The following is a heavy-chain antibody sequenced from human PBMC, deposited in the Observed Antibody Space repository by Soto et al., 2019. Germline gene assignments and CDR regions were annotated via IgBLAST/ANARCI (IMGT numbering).Heavy chain of an antibody. Sequence: ASVKVSCKASGYTFTSYLMHWVRQAPGQRLEWMGWINAGNGNTKYSQKFQGRVTITRDASASTAYMELSSLRSEDTAVYYCARELSYYDSSAYYFWGQGTLVTVSS. CDR3: ARELSYYDSSAYYF. CDR2: INAGNGNT. CDR1: GYTFTSYL. D-gene: IGHD3-22*01. J-gene: IGHJ4*02. V-gene: IGHV1-3*01.